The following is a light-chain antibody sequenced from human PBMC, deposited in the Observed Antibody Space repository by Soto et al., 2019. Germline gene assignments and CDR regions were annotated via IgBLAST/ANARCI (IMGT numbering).Light chain of an antibody. Sequence: QSVLTQPASASGSPRQSITISCTGTNVDIGSYNRVSWYQQHPGKAPKLIIYEVTDRPSGVSNRFSGSKSGNTASLTISGLQAEDEAEYYCSSYTNINTRACVFGTGTKVTVL. CDR3: SSYTNINTRACV. J-gene: IGLJ1*01. V-gene: IGLV2-14*01. CDR2: EVT. CDR1: NVDIGSYNR.